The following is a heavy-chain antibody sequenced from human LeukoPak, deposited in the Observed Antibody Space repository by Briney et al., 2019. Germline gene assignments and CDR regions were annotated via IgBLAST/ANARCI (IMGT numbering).Heavy chain of an antibody. D-gene: IGHD1-26*01. V-gene: IGHV4-61*01. CDR3: ARREVGATAQFDC. Sequence: PSETLSLTCTVSGGSVNSGSYYWNWIRQPPGKGLEWIGYIYYSGSTNYNPSLKSRVTISVDTSKNQFSLKLSSVTAADTAVYFCARREVGATAQFDCWGQGTLVTVSS. CDR1: GGSVNSGSYY. J-gene: IGHJ4*02. CDR2: IYYSGST.